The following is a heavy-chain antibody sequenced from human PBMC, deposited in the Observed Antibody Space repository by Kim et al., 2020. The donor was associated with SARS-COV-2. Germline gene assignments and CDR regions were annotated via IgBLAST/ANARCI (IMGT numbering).Heavy chain of an antibody. D-gene: IGHD3-22*01. Sequence: GGSLRLSCAASGFTFSSYAMSWVRQAPGKGLEWVSAISGSGGSTYYADSVKGRFTISRDNSKNTLYLQMNSLRAEDTAVYYCAKTYDSSGYYLKGGRKTKYLDDYWGQGTLVTVSS. CDR1: GFTFSSYA. J-gene: IGHJ4*02. V-gene: IGHV3-23*01. CDR3: AKTYDSSGYYLKGGRKTKYLDDY. CDR2: ISGSGGST.